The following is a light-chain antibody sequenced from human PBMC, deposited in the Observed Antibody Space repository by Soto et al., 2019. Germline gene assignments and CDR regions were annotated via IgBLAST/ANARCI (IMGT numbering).Light chain of an antibody. V-gene: IGKV1-27*01. J-gene: IGKJ1*01. CDR2: AAS. Sequence: DIQMTQSPSSLSASVGDRVTITCRASQGISNYLAWYQQRPGKVPKLLIYAASTLQSGVPSRFSGSASGTAFTLTISSLQPEDVATYYCKKYTSAPWTSGKGTRVEIK. CDR1: QGISNY. CDR3: KKYTSAPWT.